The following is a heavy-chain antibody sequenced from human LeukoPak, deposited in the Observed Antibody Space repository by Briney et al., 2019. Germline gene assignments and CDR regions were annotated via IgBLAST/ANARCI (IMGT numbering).Heavy chain of an antibody. CDR2: INPNSGGT. D-gene: IGHD3-22*01. Sequence: ASVTVSSTASGYTFTGYYMHWVRQAPGQGLEWMGWINPNSGGTNCAQTFQGRVTMTRDTSISTAYMALSRLRSDDTAVYYCARSVTMIVVVMRGGLGYWGQGTLVTVSS. CDR1: GYTFTGYY. CDR3: ARSVTMIVVVMRGGLGY. V-gene: IGHV1-2*02. J-gene: IGHJ4*02.